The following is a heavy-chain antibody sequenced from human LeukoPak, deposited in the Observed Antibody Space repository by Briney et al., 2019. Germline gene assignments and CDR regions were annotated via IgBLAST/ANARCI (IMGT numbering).Heavy chain of an antibody. CDR2: IKQDGSQR. D-gene: IGHD6-6*01. V-gene: IGHV3-7*01. CDR3: ARRGGSSSRRSPIDY. CDR1: GFTFSDYW. Sequence: GSLRLSCAASGFTFSDYWMTWVRQAPGKGPEWVANIKQDGSQRYYVDSVRGRFTISRDNAKNSLFLQMKGLRAEDTAVYYCARRGGSSSRRSPIDYWGQGTLVTVSS. J-gene: IGHJ4*02.